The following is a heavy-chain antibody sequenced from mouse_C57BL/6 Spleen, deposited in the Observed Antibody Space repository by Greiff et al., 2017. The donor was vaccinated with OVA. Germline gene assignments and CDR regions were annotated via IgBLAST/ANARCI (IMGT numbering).Heavy chain of an antibody. CDR3: ARGGDDAGFAY. CDR2: ISSGSSTI. Sequence: EVQRVESGGGLVKPGGSLKLSCAASGFTFSDYGMHWVRQAPEKGLEWVAYISSGSSTIYYADTVKGRFTISRDNAKNTLVLQMTSLRSEDTAMYCWARGGDDAGFAYWGQGTLVTVSA. D-gene: IGHD2-12*01. CDR1: GFTFSDYG. J-gene: IGHJ3*01. V-gene: IGHV5-17*01.